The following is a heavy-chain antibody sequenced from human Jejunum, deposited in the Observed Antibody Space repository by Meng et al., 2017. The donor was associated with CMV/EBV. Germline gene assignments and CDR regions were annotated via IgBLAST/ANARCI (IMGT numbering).Heavy chain of an antibody. CDR2: VNTIGTHT. D-gene: IGHD6-25*01. CDR1: GFTFSTYA. CDR3: TKGGLYSSEPVEY. V-gene: IGHV3-23*01. Sequence: CAASGFTFSTYAMAWVRQAPGKGLEWVSSVNTIGTHTYYADSVKGRFTISRDNSKNTLHLQMNSLRVDDTAVYYCTKGGLYSSEPVEYWGQGTLVTVSS. J-gene: IGHJ4*02.